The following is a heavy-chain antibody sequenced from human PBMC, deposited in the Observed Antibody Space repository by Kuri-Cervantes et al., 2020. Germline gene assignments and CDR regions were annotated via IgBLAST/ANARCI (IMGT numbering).Heavy chain of an antibody. CDR3: ARGRRPRYSSGCDY. CDR2: ISGYNGNT. V-gene: IGHV1-8*01. Sequence: ASVTVSCKPSGYTLTNYGITWVRQAPGHGPEGMGWISGYNGNTNLAQKFQGRVTMTRNTSISTAYMELSSLRSEDTAVYYCARGRRPRYSSGCDYWGQGTMVTVSS. J-gene: IGHJ4*02. D-gene: IGHD6-19*01. CDR1: GYTLTNYG.